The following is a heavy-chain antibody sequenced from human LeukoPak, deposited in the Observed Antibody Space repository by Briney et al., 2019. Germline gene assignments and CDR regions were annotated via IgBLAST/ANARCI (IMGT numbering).Heavy chain of an antibody. D-gene: IGHD4-17*01. CDR2: IYYSGST. CDR3: ASATVKGFYYYYMDV. CDR1: GGTFSGYF. J-gene: IGHJ6*03. V-gene: IGHV4-59*01. Sequence: PSETLSLTCAVYGGTFSGYFWSWIRQPPGKGLEGIGYIYYSGSTNYNPSLKSRVTISGDTPKHQFSLKLSSVTAADTAVYYCASATVKGFYYYYMDVWGKGTTVTISS.